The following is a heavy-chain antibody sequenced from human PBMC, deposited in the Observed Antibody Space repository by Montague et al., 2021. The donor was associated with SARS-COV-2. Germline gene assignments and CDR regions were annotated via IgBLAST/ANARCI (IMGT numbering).Heavy chain of an antibody. Sequence: SETLSLTCAVYGGSFSNYYWSWIRQPPGKGPEWTGDSNHRGSTNYNPSLKSRVTISVDTSKNQFSLKLNSVTAADTAVYYCARGILSMNVAVVVLLGGIYYFDSWGQGTLVAVSS. CDR3: ARGILSMNVAVVVLLGGIYYFDS. CDR2: SNHRGST. V-gene: IGHV4-34*01. D-gene: IGHD3-22*01. CDR1: GGSFSNYY. J-gene: IGHJ4*02.